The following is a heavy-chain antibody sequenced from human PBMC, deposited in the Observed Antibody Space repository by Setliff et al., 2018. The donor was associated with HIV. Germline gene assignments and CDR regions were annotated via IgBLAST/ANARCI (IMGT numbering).Heavy chain of an antibody. CDR2: INGYSGKK. Sequence: ASVKVSCKSSGYTFSNFGVSWVRQAPGQGLEWLGYINGYSGKKNFSPRLQGRLTMTTDTSTDTVYLELRSLASDDTAIYYCSREAPRYASGAFDMWGLGAMVTVSS. CDR3: SREAPRYASGAFDM. V-gene: IGHV1-18*01. J-gene: IGHJ3*02. CDR1: GYTFSNFG. D-gene: IGHD3-10*01.